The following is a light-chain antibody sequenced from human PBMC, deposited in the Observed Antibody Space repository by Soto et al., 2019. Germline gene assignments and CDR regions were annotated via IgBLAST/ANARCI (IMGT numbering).Light chain of an antibody. V-gene: IGLV2-23*02. CDR1: SGDVGNHNL. Sequence: QPVLTHPASVSGSHRHSIPIFCTETSGDVGNHNLVSWYQQHPGKAPKLIIFEVNKWPSGVSNRFSGSKSGNTASLTISGLQAEDEADYYCCSYVGSSTSYVFGTGTKVTVL. CDR2: EVN. CDR3: CSYVGSSTSYV. J-gene: IGLJ1*01.